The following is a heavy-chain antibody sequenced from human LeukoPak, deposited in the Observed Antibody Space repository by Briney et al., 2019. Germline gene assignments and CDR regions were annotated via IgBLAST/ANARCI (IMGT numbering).Heavy chain of an antibody. CDR3: ATDMVGYCGGVTCYSEAY. V-gene: IGHV1-24*01. D-gene: IGHD2-21*01. J-gene: IGHJ4*02. Sequence: SVKVSCKVSGYSLTALSMHWVRQAPGKGLEWMGGFDPEAGKTMYAEKLDGRLTVTDDTSTDTAYMQLSSLRLEDTAVYYCATDMVGYCGGVTCYSEAYWGQGTLVTVSS. CDR1: GYSLTALS. CDR2: FDPEAGKT.